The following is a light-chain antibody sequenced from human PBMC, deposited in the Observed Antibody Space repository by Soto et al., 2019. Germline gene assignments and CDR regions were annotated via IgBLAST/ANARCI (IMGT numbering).Light chain of an antibody. V-gene: IGKV3-20*01. CDR2: GAS. Sequence: ESVLTQSPGTLSLSPGERATLSCRASQSVSSNYLAWYQQKPGQAPRLLIYGASTRATGIPDRFSGSGSGTDFTLTIRSLEFGDSAVYYCQQYGSSPTWTFGQGTKVEIK. J-gene: IGKJ1*01. CDR1: QSVSSNY. CDR3: QQYGSSPTWT.